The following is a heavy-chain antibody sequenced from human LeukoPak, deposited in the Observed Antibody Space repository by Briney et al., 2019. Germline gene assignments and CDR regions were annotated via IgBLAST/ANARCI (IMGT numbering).Heavy chain of an antibody. V-gene: IGHV4-31*11. J-gene: IGHJ4*02. D-gene: IGHD3-10*01. Sequence: PSETLSLTCAVSGGSISSSNWWSWVRQHPGQGLEWIGYIYYSGSTYYNPSLKSRVTISVDTSKNQFSLKLSSVTAADTAVYYCARASITMVRGVKTAFDYWGQGTLVTVSS. CDR2: IYYSGST. CDR1: GGSISSSNW. CDR3: ARASITMVRGVKTAFDY.